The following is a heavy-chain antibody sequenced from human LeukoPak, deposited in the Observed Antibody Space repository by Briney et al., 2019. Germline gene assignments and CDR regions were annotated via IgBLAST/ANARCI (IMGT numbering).Heavy chain of an antibody. CDR2: ISVSSVSI. CDR1: GFTFSRYI. J-gene: IGHJ5*02. D-gene: IGHD2-8*01. CDR3: AGRDCSDGVCHFDP. V-gene: IGHV3-21*01. Sequence: PGGSLTLSCEPSGFTFSRYIMNWVRQAPGKGVEWVSSISVSSVSIYYADSVKGRFTISRDNAKNSLYLQMDSLRVEDTAVYYCAGRDCSDGVCHFDPWGQGTLVTVSS.